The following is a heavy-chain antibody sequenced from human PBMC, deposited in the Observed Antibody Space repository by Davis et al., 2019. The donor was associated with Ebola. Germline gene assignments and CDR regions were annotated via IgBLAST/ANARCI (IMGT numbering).Heavy chain of an antibody. V-gene: IGHV1-18*04. CDR3: ARFMRGYREYYFDY. CDR2: ISAYNGNT. Sequence: ASVKVSCKASGYTFTSYGISWVRQAPGQGLEWMGWISAYNGNTNYAQKLQGRVTMTTDTSTSTAYMELSSLRSEDTAVYYCARFMRGYREYYFDYWGQGTLVTVSS. J-gene: IGHJ4*02. D-gene: IGHD5-18*01. CDR1: GYTFTSYG.